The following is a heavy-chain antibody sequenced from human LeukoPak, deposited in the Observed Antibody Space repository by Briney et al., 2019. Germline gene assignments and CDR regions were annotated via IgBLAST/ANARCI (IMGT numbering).Heavy chain of an antibody. D-gene: IGHD5-24*01. CDR1: GFTFSSSW. CDR3: AAWTDRGYNF. Sequence: GESLRLSCAASGFTFSSSWMNWVRQAPGKGLQWVGNINPEGSQTRFVDSVMGRFTMSKDNAKNSLYLQINSLRVEDTAVFYCAAWTDRGYNFWGQGTVVTVSS. V-gene: IGHV3-7*01. J-gene: IGHJ4*02. CDR2: INPEGSQT.